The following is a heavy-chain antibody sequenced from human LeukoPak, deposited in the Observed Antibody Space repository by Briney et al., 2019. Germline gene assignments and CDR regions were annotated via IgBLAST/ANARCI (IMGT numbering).Heavy chain of an antibody. CDR2: IYYSGST. Sequence: SETLSLTCTVLGGSISRYYWSWIRQPPGKGLEWIGYIYYSGSTNYNPSLKSRVTISVDTSKNQFSLKLSSVTAADTAVYYCARGTYYYGSGSPALDYWGQGTLVTVSS. D-gene: IGHD3-10*01. V-gene: IGHV4-59*01. J-gene: IGHJ4*02. CDR3: ARGTYYYGSGSPALDY. CDR1: GGSISRYY.